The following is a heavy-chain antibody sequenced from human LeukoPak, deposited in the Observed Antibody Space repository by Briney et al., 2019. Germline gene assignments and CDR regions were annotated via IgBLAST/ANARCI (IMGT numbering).Heavy chain of an antibody. CDR1: GYTFTGYY. Sequence: ASVKVSCKASGYTFTGYYMHWVRQAPGQGLEWMGWINPNSGGTNYAQKFQGRVTMTRDTSISTAYMELSRLRSDDTAVYYCARGRDCSGGSCYHALLDYWGQGTLVTVSS. V-gene: IGHV1-2*02. CDR2: INPNSGGT. J-gene: IGHJ4*02. CDR3: ARGRDCSGGSCYHALLDY. D-gene: IGHD2-15*01.